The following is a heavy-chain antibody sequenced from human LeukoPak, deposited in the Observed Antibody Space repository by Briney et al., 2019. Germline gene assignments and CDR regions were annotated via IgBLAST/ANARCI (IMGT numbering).Heavy chain of an antibody. CDR2: INPNSGGT. Sequence: ASAKVSCKASGYTFTGYYMHWVRQAPGQGLEWMGWINPNSGGTNYAQKFQGRVTMTRDTSISTAYMELSRLRSDDTAVYYCAKDLAAAGRDAFDIWGQGTMVTVSS. CDR1: GYTFTGYY. V-gene: IGHV1-2*02. CDR3: AKDLAAAGRDAFDI. J-gene: IGHJ3*02. D-gene: IGHD6-13*01.